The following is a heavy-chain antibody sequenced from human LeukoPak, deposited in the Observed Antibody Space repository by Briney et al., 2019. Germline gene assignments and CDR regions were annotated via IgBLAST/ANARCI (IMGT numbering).Heavy chain of an antibody. Sequence: PSETLSLTCAVYGGSFSGYYWSWIRQPPGKGLEWIGEINHSGSTNYNPSLKSRVTISVDTSKNQFSLKLSSVTAADTAVYYCARTSGIVGATLGFDYWGQGTLVTVSS. CDR2: INHSGST. J-gene: IGHJ4*02. CDR3: ARTSGIVGATLGFDY. CDR1: GGSFSGYY. D-gene: IGHD1-26*01. V-gene: IGHV4-34*01.